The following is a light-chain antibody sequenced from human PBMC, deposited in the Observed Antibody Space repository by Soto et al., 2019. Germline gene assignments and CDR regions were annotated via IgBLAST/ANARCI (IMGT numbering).Light chain of an antibody. Sequence: DIQMTQSPSTLSASLGDTVTITCRASQTIGTWLAWYQQKPAKAPKLLIYKASTLESGVPSRFSGSGSGTEFTLTISSLQADDFATYYYQQYNDLSTFGGGTKV. CDR1: QTIGTW. J-gene: IGKJ4*01. CDR2: KAS. V-gene: IGKV1-5*03. CDR3: QQYNDLST.